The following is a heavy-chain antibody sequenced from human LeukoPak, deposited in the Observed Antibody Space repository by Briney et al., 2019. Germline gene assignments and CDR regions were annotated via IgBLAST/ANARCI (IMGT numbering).Heavy chain of an antibody. CDR2: ISSSSSYI. Sequence: GGSLRLSCAASGFTFSSYSMNWVRQAPGKGLEWVSSISSSSSYIYYADSVKGRFTISRDNAKNSLYLQMNSLRAEDTAVYYCARVVATDYDSSGYYPIYWGQGTLVTVSS. CDR3: ARVVATDYDSSGYYPIY. CDR1: GFTFSSYS. D-gene: IGHD3-22*01. J-gene: IGHJ4*02. V-gene: IGHV3-21*01.